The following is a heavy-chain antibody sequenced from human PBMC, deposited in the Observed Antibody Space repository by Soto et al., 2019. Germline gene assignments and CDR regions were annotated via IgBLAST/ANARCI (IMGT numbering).Heavy chain of an antibody. CDR2: IYSSGSS. CDR3: ARFAYRSGWNFDY. Sequence: PSETLSLTCSVSGVSISSGADYWSWIRQRPGKGLEWIGSIYSSGSSSYNPALKSRLTISLDTSKNQFPLKLTSVTAADTAVYYCARFAYRSGWNFDYWGRGTLVTAPQ. V-gene: IGHV4-31*03. CDR1: GVSISSGADY. J-gene: IGHJ4*02. D-gene: IGHD6-19*01.